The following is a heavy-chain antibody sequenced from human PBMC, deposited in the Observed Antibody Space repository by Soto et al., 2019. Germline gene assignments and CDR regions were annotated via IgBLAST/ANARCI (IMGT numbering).Heavy chain of an antibody. CDR2: IRSGGDT. Sequence: EVRLAESGGGLVQPGGSLRLSCVASGLSFSDYWIHWVRQAPGKGLIWVSGIRSGGDTDYADSVKGRFTISRDNAKNTVYLQMNNLRADDTAVYYCGRVDWNAGSDWGQGTLATVSS. V-gene: IGHV3-74*01. J-gene: IGHJ4*02. CDR3: GRVDWNAGSD. D-gene: IGHD1-1*01. CDR1: GLSFSDYW.